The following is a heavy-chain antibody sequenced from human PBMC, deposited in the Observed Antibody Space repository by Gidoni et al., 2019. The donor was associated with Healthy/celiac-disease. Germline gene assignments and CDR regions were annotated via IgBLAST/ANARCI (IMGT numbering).Heavy chain of an antibody. D-gene: IGHD3-3*01. J-gene: IGHJ4*02. CDR1: GFTFSSYV. Sequence: QVQLVESGGGVVQPGRSLRLSCAASGFTFSSYVMPWVRQAPGKGLEWVAVISYDGSNKYYADSVKGRFTISRVNSKNTLYLQMNSLRAEDTAVYYCARDLGVAEFDYWGQGTLVTVSS. CDR3: ARDLGVAEFDY. V-gene: IGHV3-30*01. CDR2: ISYDGSNK.